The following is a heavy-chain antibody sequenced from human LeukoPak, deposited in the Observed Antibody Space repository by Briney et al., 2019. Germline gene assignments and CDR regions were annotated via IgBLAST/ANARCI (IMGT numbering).Heavy chain of an antibody. CDR2: IYPGDSDT. CDR1: GXSFTSYW. J-gene: IGHJ3*02. CDR3: ASGSSTSRSDAFDI. V-gene: IGHV5-51*01. Sequence: GESLKISCEGSGXSFTSYWIGWVRPVPGKGLEWIGIIYPGDSDTRYSPSFQGQVTISADKSISTAYLQWSSLKASDTAMYYCASGSSTSRSDAFDIWGQGTMVTVSS. D-gene: IGHD2-2*01.